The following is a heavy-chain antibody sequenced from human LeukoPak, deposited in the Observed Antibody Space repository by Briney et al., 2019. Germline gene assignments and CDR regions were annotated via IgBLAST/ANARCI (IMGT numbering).Heavy chain of an antibody. CDR2: IIPTFGTA. J-gene: IGHJ4*02. CDR1: GGTLSSYA. D-gene: IGHD5-18*01. V-gene: IGHV1-69*13. CDR3: ARSQRGYSYGFDY. Sequence: GASVKVSCKASGGTLSSYAISWVRQAPGQGLEWMGGIIPTFGTANYAEKFQGRVTITADESTSTAYMELSSLRSEDTAVYYCARSQRGYSYGFDYWGQRTLVTVSS.